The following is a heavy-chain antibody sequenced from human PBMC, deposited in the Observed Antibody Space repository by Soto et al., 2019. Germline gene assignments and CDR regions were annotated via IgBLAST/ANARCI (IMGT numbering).Heavy chain of an antibody. Sequence: GGSLRLSCAASGFTFSSYAMHWVRQAPGKGLEYVSVITSSGGNTDYASSVKGRFTISRDNSKNTLYLQMGSLRAEDMAVYYGARSPYGYGPIDYWGQGTLVTVSS. D-gene: IGHD5-18*01. V-gene: IGHV3-64*01. J-gene: IGHJ4*02. CDR1: GFTFSSYA. CDR3: ARSPYGYGPIDY. CDR2: ITSSGGNT.